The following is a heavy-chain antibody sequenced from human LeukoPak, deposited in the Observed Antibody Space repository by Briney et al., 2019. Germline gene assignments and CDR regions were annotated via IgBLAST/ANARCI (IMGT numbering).Heavy chain of an antibody. J-gene: IGHJ4*02. Sequence: PGGSLRLSCAASGFTFGPFWMHWVRQAPGKGLVWVSRINSDGGTTNYADSVKGRFTISRDNAKNMVYLQMNSLRVEDTAVYYCVRDQGRYFFDYWGQGTLVTVSS. CDR3: VRDQGRYFFDY. V-gene: IGHV3-74*01. D-gene: IGHD1-14*01. CDR1: GFTFGPFW. CDR2: INSDGGTT.